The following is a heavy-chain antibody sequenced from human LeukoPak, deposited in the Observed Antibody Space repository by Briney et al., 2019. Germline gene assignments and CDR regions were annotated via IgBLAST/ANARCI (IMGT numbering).Heavy chain of an antibody. CDR3: ARRKQWLDVTPLDP. V-gene: IGHV1-2*02. Sequence: ASVKVSCKASGYTFTGYYMHWVRQAPGQGLEWMGWINPNSGGTNYAQKFQGRVTMTRDTSISTAYMELSRLRSDDTAMYYCARRKQWLDVTPLDPWGQGTLVTVSS. J-gene: IGHJ5*02. CDR1: GYTFTGYY. D-gene: IGHD6-19*01. CDR2: INPNSGGT.